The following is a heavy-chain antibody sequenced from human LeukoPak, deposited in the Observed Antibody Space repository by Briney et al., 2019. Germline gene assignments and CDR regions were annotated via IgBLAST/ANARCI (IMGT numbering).Heavy chain of an antibody. CDR1: GGSISSSSYY. V-gene: IGHV4-39*07. Sequence: SETLSLTCTVSGGSISSSSYYWGWIRQPPGKGLEWIGSIYYSGNTNYNPSLKSRVTISVDTSKNQFSLKLNSVTAADTAVYYCARDFRAVAGILTPYYYYYMDVWGKGTTVTVSS. CDR2: IYYSGNT. CDR3: ARDFRAVAGILTPYYYYYMDV. D-gene: IGHD6-19*01. J-gene: IGHJ6*03.